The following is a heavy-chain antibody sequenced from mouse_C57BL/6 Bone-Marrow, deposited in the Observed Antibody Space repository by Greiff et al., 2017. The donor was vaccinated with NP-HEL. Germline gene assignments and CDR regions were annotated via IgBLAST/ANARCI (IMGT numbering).Heavy chain of an antibody. CDR1: GFTFSSYG. D-gene: IGHD2-3*01. V-gene: IGHV5-6*01. CDR2: ISSGGSYT. Sequence: EVKVVESGGDLVKPGGSLKLSCAASGFTFSSYGMSLVRQTPDKRLEWVATISSGGSYTYYPDSVKGRFTISRDNAKNTLYLQMSSLKSEDTAMYYCARHGGYYVGYAMDYWGQGTSVTVSS. J-gene: IGHJ4*01. CDR3: ARHGGYYVGYAMDY.